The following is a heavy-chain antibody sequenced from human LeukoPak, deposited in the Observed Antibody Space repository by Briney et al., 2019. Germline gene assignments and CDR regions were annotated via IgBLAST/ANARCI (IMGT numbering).Heavy chain of an antibody. Sequence: ASVKVSCKASGYTFTSYGISWVRQAPGQGLEWMGWISAYNGNTNYAQKLQGRVTMTTDTSTSTAYMELRSLRSDDTAVYYCARGPIAVAGTPLGLFFDPWGQGTLVTVSS. CDR3: ARGPIAVAGTPLGLFFDP. D-gene: IGHD6-19*01. J-gene: IGHJ5*02. CDR1: GYTFTSYG. CDR2: ISAYNGNT. V-gene: IGHV1-18*04.